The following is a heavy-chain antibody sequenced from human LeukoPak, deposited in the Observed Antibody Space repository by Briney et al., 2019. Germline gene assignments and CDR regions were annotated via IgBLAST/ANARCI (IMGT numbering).Heavy chain of an antibody. J-gene: IGHJ5*02. Sequence: SVKVSCKASGGTFSSYAISWVRQAPGQGLEWMGGIIPIFGTANYAQKFQGRVMITADESTSTAYMELSSLRSEDTAVYYCARSGYCSSTSCYWGSWFDPWGQGTLVTVSS. CDR1: GGTFSSYA. D-gene: IGHD2-2*01. CDR3: ARSGYCSSTSCYWGSWFDP. CDR2: IIPIFGTA. V-gene: IGHV1-69*13.